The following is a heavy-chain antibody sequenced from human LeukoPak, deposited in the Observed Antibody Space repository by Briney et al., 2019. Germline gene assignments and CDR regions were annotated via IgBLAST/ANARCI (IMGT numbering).Heavy chain of an antibody. CDR2: INHSGST. D-gene: IGHD4-23*01. J-gene: IGHJ5*02. Sequence: SETLSLTCAVYGGSFSGYYWSWIRQPPGKGLEWIGEINHSGSTNYNLSLKSRVTISVDTSKNQFSLKLSSVTAADTAVYYCARGGYGGPRTWGQGTLVTVSS. CDR1: GGSFSGYY. V-gene: IGHV4-34*01. CDR3: ARGGYGGPRT.